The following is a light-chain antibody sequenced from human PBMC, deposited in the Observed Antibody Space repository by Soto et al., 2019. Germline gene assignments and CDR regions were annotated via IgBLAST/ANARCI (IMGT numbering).Light chain of an antibody. CDR2: EDN. J-gene: IGLJ2*01. CDR3: QSYHSGNVV. V-gene: IGLV6-57*04. Sequence: NFMLTQPHSVSESPGKTVIISCTRSSGSIASNYVQWYQQRPGSAPTPVIYEDNERPSGVPDRFSGSIDSSSNSASLTISGLKTDDEADYYCQSYHSGNVVFGGGTNLTVL. CDR1: SGSIASNY.